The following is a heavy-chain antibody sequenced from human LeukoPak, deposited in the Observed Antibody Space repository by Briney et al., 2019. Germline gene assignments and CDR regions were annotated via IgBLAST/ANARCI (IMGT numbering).Heavy chain of an antibody. Sequence: SETLSLTCTVTGGSISSGRYYWRWIRQPAGKGLEWIGRIYTSGSTNYNPSLKSRVTISVDTSKNQFSLKLSSVTAADTAVYYCARASPSSYGYEIGFDYWGQGTLVTVSS. D-gene: IGHD5-18*01. J-gene: IGHJ4*02. CDR3: ARASPSSYGYEIGFDY. CDR1: GGSISSGRYY. V-gene: IGHV4-61*02. CDR2: IYTSGST.